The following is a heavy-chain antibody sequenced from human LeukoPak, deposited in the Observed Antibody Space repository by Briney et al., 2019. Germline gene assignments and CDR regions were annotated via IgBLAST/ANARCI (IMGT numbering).Heavy chain of an antibody. J-gene: IGHJ6*02. CDR1: GYTFTSYY. D-gene: IGHD5-24*01. CDR2: INPSGGST. Sequence: ASVKVSCKASGYTFTSYYMHWVRQAPGQGLEWMGIINPSGGSTSYAQKFQGRVTITADESTSTAYMELSSLRSEDTAVYYCARGLDYRDGYNYPAYYYGMDVWGQGTTVTVSS. CDR3: ARGLDYRDGYNYPAYYYGMDV. V-gene: IGHV1-46*01.